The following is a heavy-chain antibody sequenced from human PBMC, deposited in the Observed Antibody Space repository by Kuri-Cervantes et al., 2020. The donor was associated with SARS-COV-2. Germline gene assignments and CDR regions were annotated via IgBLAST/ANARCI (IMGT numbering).Heavy chain of an antibody. D-gene: IGHD2-21*01. Sequence: LSLTCAASGFTFSSYAMSWVRQAPGKGLEWVSAISGSGGSTYYADSVKGRFTISRDNSKNTLYLQMNSLRAEDTAVYYCANTASILWWCLDYWGQGTLVTVSS. CDR3: ANTASILWWCLDY. J-gene: IGHJ4*02. CDR2: ISGSGGST. V-gene: IGHV3-23*01. CDR1: GFTFSSYA.